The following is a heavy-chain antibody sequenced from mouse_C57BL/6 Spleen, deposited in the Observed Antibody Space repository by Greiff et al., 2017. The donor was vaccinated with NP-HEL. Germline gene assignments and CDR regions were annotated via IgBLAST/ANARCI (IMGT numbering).Heavy chain of an antibody. CDR2: IYPGSGST. V-gene: IGHV1-55*01. CDR3: ARPYSNAMDY. CDR1: GYTFTSYW. D-gene: IGHD2-5*01. J-gene: IGHJ4*01. Sequence: QVQLQQPGAELVKPGASVKMSCKASGYTFTSYWITWVKQRPGQGLEWIGDIYPGSGSTNYNEKFKSKATLTVDTASSTAYLQLSILTSEDSAVYYCARPYSNAMDYWGQGTSVTVSS.